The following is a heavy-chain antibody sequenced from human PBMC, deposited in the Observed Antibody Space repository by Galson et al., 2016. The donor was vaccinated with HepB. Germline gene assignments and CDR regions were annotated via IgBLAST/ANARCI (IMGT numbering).Heavy chain of an antibody. J-gene: IGHJ6*02. Sequence: SLRLSCAASGFAFSSYAMHWVRQAPGKGLEWVAVISLDGTNKDYADSVKVRFTVSRDNSKNTLYPQMNSLRGDDTAVYHCATLVVPGGIFYHGWDVWGQGTTVVVSS. V-gene: IGHV3-30-3*01. CDR3: ATLVVPGGIFYHGWDV. D-gene: IGHD2-2*01. CDR1: GFAFSSYA. CDR2: ISLDGTNK.